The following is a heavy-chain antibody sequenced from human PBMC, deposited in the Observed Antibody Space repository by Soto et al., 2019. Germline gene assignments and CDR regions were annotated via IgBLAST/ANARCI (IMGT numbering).Heavy chain of an antibody. J-gene: IGHJ6*02. CDR3: ARERGDPGRHYCSSTSCYPPWGVGYYGMDV. CDR2: INPNSGGT. CDR1: GYTFTGYY. V-gene: IGHV1-2*04. Sequence: ASVKVSCKASGYTFTGYYMHWVRQAPGQGLEWMGWINPNSGGTNYAQKFQGWVTMTRDTSISTAYMELSRLRSDDTAVYYCARERGDPGRHYCSSTSCYPPWGVGYYGMDVWGQGTTVTVSS. D-gene: IGHD2-2*01.